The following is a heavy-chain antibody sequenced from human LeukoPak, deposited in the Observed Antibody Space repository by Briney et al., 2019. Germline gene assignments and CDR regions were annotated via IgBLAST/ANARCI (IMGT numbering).Heavy chain of an antibody. V-gene: IGHV3-30*18. CDR2: ISYDGSNK. D-gene: IGHD3-22*01. CDR1: GFTFSSYG. Sequence: GGSLRLSCAASGFTFSSYGTHWVRQAPGKGLEWVAVISYDGSNKYYADSVKGRFTISRDNSKNTLYLQMNSLRAEDTAVYYCAKGTYYDSSGLDYWGQGTLVTVSS. CDR3: AKGTYYDSSGLDY. J-gene: IGHJ4*02.